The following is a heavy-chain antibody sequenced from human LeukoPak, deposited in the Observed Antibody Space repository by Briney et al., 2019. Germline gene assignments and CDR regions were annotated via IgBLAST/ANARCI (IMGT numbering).Heavy chain of an antibody. Sequence: GASVKVSCKVSGYTLTELSMHWVRQAPGKGLEWMGGFDPEDGETIYAQKFQGRVTMTEGTSTDTAYMELSSLRSEDTAVYYCATISRYYDSTLFDYWGQGTLVTVSS. D-gene: IGHD3-22*01. CDR2: FDPEDGET. CDR3: ATISRYYDSTLFDY. V-gene: IGHV1-24*01. J-gene: IGHJ4*02. CDR1: GYTLTELS.